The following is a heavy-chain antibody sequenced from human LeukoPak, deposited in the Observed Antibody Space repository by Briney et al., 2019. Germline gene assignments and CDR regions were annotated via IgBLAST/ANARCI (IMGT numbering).Heavy chain of an antibody. Sequence: PGGSLRLSCAASGFTISTNYMTWVRQAPGKGLEWVSVFYSDGRTFYIDSVKGRFTISRDNSKNTVFLQMNSLRPEDTAVYYCARVAYCGGDCYSGPLAYWGQGTLVTVSS. D-gene: IGHD2-21*02. J-gene: IGHJ4*02. CDR3: ARVAYCGGDCYSGPLAY. CDR1: GFTISTNY. V-gene: IGHV3-53*01. CDR2: FYSDGRT.